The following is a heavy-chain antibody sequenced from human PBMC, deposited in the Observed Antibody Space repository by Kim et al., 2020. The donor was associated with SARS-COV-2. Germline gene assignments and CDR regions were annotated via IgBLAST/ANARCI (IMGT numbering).Heavy chain of an antibody. J-gene: IGHJ5*02. V-gene: IGHV1-2*02. D-gene: IGHD2-15*01. Sequence: ASVKVSCKASGYTFTGYYMHWVRQAPGQGLEWMGWINPNSGGTNYAQKFQGRVTMTRDTSISTAYMELSRLRSDDTAVYYCARDGCSGGSCYSTWFDPWGQGTLVNVSS. CDR1: GYTFTGYY. CDR2: INPNSGGT. CDR3: ARDGCSGGSCYSTWFDP.